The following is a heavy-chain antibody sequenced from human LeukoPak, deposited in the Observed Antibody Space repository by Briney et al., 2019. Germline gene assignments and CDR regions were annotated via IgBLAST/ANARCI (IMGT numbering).Heavy chain of an antibody. CDR3: ARHQHAGREHYYGMDV. J-gene: IGHJ6*02. D-gene: IGHD1-26*01. CDR2: IYYSGST. V-gene: IGHV4-61*05. CDR1: GGSISSSSYY. Sequence: SETLSLTCTVSGGSISSSSYYWGWIRQPPGKGLEWIGYIYYSGSTNYNPSLKSRLTISVDTSRNQFSLRLSSVTAADTAVYYCARHQHAGREHYYGMDVWGQGTTVSVSS.